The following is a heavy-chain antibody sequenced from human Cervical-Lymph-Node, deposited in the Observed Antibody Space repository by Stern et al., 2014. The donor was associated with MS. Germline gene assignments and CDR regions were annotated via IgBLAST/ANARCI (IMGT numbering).Heavy chain of an antibody. V-gene: IGHV3-23*04. J-gene: IGHJ6*02. CDR2: ISVGGDNT. CDR3: AKDRYTSGSHSPYQQYAMDV. CDR1: GFTFSNYA. Sequence: EVQLVESGGDSVQPGGSLRLSCAVSGFTFSNYAMTWVRQAPGQGPEWVSAISVGGDNTYYADSVKGRFTITRDNSKDTMYLQMNSLRVEDTAVYYCAKDRYTSGSHSPYQQYAMDVWGQGTTVSV. D-gene: IGHD6-19*01.